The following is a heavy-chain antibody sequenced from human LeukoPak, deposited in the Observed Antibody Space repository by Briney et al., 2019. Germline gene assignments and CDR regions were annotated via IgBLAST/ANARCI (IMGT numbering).Heavy chain of an antibody. CDR1: GFTFSDYT. Sequence: PGGSLRLSCEASGFTFSDYTMNWVRQAPGKGLEWVSSISSSSSYIYYADSVKGRFTISRDNAKNSLYLQMNSLRAEDTAVYYCARGRRRIAAAGATPPAPYFDYWGQGTLVTVSS. CDR2: ISSSSSYI. D-gene: IGHD6-13*01. V-gene: IGHV3-21*01. CDR3: ARGRRRIAAAGATPPAPYFDY. J-gene: IGHJ4*02.